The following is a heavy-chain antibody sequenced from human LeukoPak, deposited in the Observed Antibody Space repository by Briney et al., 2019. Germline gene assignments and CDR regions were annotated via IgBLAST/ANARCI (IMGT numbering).Heavy chain of an antibody. D-gene: IGHD3-10*01. V-gene: IGHV3-20*04. J-gene: IGHJ4*02. CDR2: INWNGGST. CDR3: ARDFSGSGSYLLDY. Sequence: RGSLRLSCAASGFTFDDYGMSWVRQAPGKGLEWVSGINWNGGSTGYADSVKGRFTISRDNAKNSLYLQMNSLRAEDTALYYCARDFSGSGSYLLDYWGQGTLVTVSS. CDR1: GFTFDDYG.